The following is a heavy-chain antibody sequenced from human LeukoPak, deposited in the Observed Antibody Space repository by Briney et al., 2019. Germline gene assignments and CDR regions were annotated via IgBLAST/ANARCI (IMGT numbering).Heavy chain of an antibody. CDR1: GFTFSHYC. CDR3: VRDGGVSGYDLLDY. D-gene: IGHD5-12*01. V-gene: IGHV3-7*01. CDR2: INQDGSKE. Sequence: GGSLRLSCAASGFTFSHYCMHWVRQAPGKGLEWVAHINQDGSKEHYMDSVKARFTISRDNAKNSLSLQMNSLRAEDTAVYYCVRDGGVSGYDLLDYWGQGTLVTVSS. J-gene: IGHJ4*02.